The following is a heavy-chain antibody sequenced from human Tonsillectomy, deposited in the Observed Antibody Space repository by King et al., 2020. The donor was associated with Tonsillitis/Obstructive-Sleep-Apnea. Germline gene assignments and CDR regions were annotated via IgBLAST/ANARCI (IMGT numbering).Heavy chain of an antibody. CDR1: GFTFSSYW. CDR3: ARDQTSIAVAGNWCDP. J-gene: IGHJ5*02. V-gene: IGHV3-7*03. CDR2: IKQDGSEK. D-gene: IGHD6-19*01. Sequence: VQLVESGGGLVQPGGSLRLSCAASGFTFSSYWMSWVRRAPGKGLEWVANIKQDGSEKYYVDSVKGRFTISRDNAKNSLYLQMNSLRAEDTAVYYCARDQTSIAVAGNWCDPWGQGTLVTVSS.